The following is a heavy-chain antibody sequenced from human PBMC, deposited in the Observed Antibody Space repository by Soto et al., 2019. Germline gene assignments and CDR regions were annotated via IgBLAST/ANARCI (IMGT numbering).Heavy chain of an antibody. CDR3: ARSRPSGGEYDSSGPHDY. Sequence: QVQLVQSGAAVKKPGSSVKVSCKASGGTFSSYAISWVRQAPGQGLEWMGGIIPIFGTANYAQTFQGRVTITADESTSTAYMELSRLRSEDTAVYYCARSRPSGGEYDSSGPHDYWGQGTLVTVSS. CDR1: GGTFSSYA. J-gene: IGHJ4*02. CDR2: IIPIFGTA. V-gene: IGHV1-69*12. D-gene: IGHD3-22*01.